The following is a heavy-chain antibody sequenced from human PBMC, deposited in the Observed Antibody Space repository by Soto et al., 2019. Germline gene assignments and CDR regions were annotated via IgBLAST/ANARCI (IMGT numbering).Heavy chain of an antibody. J-gene: IGHJ4*02. V-gene: IGHV3-21*01. CDR2: ISSSSAYI. Sequence: GGSLRVSCAASGLTINIYSMNWVRQAPGKGLEWVSSISSSSAYIYYSDSVKGRFTISRDNAKRSLYLEMNSLRAEDTAVYYCASGGDYFDYWGPGTLVTV. CDR3: ASGGDYFDY. CDR1: GLTINIYS.